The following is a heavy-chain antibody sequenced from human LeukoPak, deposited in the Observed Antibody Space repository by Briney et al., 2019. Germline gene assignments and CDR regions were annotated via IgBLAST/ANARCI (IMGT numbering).Heavy chain of an antibody. D-gene: IGHD6-13*01. V-gene: IGHV3-9*01. CDR1: GFTFDDYA. Sequence: GRSLRLSCAASGFTFDDYAMHWVRQAPGKGLEWVSGISWNSGSIGYADSVKGRFTISRDNAKNSLYLQMNSLRAEDTALYYCAKDIHSTSWYAPDYWGQGTLVTVSS. CDR2: ISWNSGSI. CDR3: AKDIHSTSWYAPDY. J-gene: IGHJ4*02.